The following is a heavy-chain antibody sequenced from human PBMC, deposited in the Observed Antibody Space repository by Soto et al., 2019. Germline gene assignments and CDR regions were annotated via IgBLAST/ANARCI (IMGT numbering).Heavy chain of an antibody. CDR2: ISWNSGSI. CDR1: GFTFDDYA. CDR3: AKDTAMGRRYYYYYGMDV. V-gene: IGHV3-9*01. Sequence: PGGSLRLSCAASGFTFDDYAMHWVRQAPGKGLEWVSGISWNSGSIGYADSVKGRFTISRDNAKNSLYLQMNSLRAEDTALYYCAKDTAMGRRYYYYYGMDVWGQGTTVTV. J-gene: IGHJ6*02. D-gene: IGHD5-18*01.